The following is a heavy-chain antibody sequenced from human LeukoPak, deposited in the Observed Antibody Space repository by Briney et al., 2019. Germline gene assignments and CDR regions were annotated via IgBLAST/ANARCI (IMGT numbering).Heavy chain of an antibody. CDR2: VNPDDSDT. CDR1: GYSFTSHW. V-gene: IGHV5-51*01. Sequence: GESLKISCKGSGYSFTSHWIGWVRQMPWKGVEWMGIVNPDDSDTIYSPSFQGQVTISADESITTAYLQWSSLKASDTAMYYCARLRWPRGGRSSFDYWGQGALVTVSS. CDR3: ARLRWPRGGRSSFDY. D-gene: IGHD3-10*01. J-gene: IGHJ4*02.